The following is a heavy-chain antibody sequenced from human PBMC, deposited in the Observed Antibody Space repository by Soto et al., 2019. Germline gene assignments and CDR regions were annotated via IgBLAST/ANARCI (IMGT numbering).Heavy chain of an antibody. J-gene: IGHJ4*02. D-gene: IGHD6-13*01. Sequence: SETLSLTCTVSGGSISSSSYYWGWIRQPPGKGLEWIGSIYYSGSTNYNPSLKSRVTISVDTSKNQFSLKLSSVTAADTAVYYCARAPRSSSWTSYYYFDYWGQGTLVTVSS. CDR2: IYYSGST. CDR3: ARAPRSSSWTSYYYFDY. CDR1: GGSISSSSYY. V-gene: IGHV4-39*07.